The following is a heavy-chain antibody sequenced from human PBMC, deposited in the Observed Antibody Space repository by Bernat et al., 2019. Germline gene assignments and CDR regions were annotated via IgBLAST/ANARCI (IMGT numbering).Heavy chain of an antibody. CDR1: GFTFSDYF. CDR2: ITITSSHT. J-gene: IGHJ3*02. Sequence: QVQLVESGGGLVKPGGSLRLSCAASGFTFSDYFMSWIRQAPGKGLEWVSSITITSSHTNYGDSVKGRFTISRDNARNSLYLQMNSLRAEDTAVYYCAREGSWIAAAANDAFDIWGQGTMVTVSS. CDR3: AREGSWIAAAANDAFDI. D-gene: IGHD6-13*01. V-gene: IGHV3-11*05.